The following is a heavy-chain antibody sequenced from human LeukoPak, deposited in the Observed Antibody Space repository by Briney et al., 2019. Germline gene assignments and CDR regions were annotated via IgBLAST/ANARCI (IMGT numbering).Heavy chain of an antibody. CDR1: GGSISSYY. CDR2: IYYSGST. J-gene: IGHJ4*02. Sequence: SETLSLTCTVSGGSISSYYWSWIRQPPGKGLEWIGYIYYSGSTNYNPSLKSRVTISVDTSKNQFSLKLSSVTAADTALYYCAKDPDGYRTQRFDYWGQGTLVTVSS. V-gene: IGHV4-59*01. CDR3: AKDPDGYRTQRFDY. D-gene: IGHD5-24*01.